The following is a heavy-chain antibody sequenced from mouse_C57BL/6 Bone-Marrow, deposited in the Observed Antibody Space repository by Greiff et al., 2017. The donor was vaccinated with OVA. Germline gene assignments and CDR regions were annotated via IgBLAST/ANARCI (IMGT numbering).Heavy chain of an antibody. CDR3: AREGGNYVR. CDR1: GYAFSSSW. J-gene: IGHJ4*01. D-gene: IGHD2-1*01. Sequence: VQLQQSGPELVKPGASVKISCKASGYAFSSSWMNWVKQRPGKGLEWIGRIYPGDGDTNYNGKFKGKATLTADKSSSTAYMQLSSLTSEDSAVYFCAREGGNYVRWGQGTSVTVSS. V-gene: IGHV1-82*01. CDR2: IYPGDGDT.